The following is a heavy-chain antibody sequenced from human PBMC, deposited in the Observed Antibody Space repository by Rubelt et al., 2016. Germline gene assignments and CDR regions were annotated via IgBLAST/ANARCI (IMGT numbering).Heavy chain of an antibody. J-gene: IGHJ4*02. Sequence: QVQLVQSGAEVKKPGASVKVSCKASGYTFTSYGISWVRQAPGQRLEWMGGISAYNGNPNSAPKVQGRVNRATGTSQSTAYMGVRSLITDETAVYYCARDLPPFRRYNWNVPLDYWGQGTLVTVSS. V-gene: IGHV1-18*01. D-gene: IGHD1-20*01. CDR1: GYTFTSYG. CDR2: ISAYNGNP. CDR3: ARDLPPFRRYNWNVPLDY.